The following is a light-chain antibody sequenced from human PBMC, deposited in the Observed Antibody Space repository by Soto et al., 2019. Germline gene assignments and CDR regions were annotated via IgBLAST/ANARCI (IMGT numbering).Light chain of an antibody. CDR3: QKYDNAPLS. V-gene: IGKV1-27*01. CDR1: QDSVHY. CDR2: DAS. J-gene: IGKJ4*01. Sequence: DIQLTQSPSSLSASVGARVTITCRARQDSVHYLAWYQQKPGEVPNLLIYDASTLQSGVSARFSGSGSGTDFSLTISSLQPGDVETDYCQKYDNAPLSFGVGAQVEI.